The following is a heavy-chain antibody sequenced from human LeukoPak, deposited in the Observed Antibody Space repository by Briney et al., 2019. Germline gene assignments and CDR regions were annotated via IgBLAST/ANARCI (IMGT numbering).Heavy chain of an antibody. CDR2: ISAYNGNT. CDR1: GYTFTSYG. J-gene: IGHJ4*02. CDR3: ARVRITMVRGVTDY. D-gene: IGHD3-10*01. Sequence: ASVKVSCKASGYTFTSYGISWVRQAPGQGLEWMGWISAYNGNTNYAQKLQGRVTMTTDTSTSTAYMELWSLRSDDTAVYYCARVRITMVRGVTDYWGQGTLVTVSS. V-gene: IGHV1-18*04.